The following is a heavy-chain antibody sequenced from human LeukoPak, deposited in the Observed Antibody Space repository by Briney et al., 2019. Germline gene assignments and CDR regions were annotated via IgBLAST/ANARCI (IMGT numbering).Heavy chain of an antibody. CDR3: ARRRTMFGYFAGEFDY. V-gene: IGHV4-39*01. CDR1: GGSISSSSCY. CDR2: IYYSGSI. D-gene: IGHD3-10*02. J-gene: IGHJ4*02. Sequence: PSETLSLTCTVSGGSISSSSCYWGWIRQPPGKGLEWIGSIYYSGSINNNPSLKSRVTISVDTSKNQFSLKLNPVTAADTAVYYCARRRTMFGYFAGEFDYWGQGTLVTVSS.